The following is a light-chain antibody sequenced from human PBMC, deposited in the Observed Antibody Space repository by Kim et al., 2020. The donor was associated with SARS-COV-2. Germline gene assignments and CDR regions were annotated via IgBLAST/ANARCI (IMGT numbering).Light chain of an antibody. J-gene: IGLJ2*01. CDR1: NLRSFN. CDR3: SSRDSNDNQLV. Sequence: LRQAVRITCQGDNLRSFNAIWGQKRPGQAPVLVIYGKNNRPSGIPDRFSGSSSGNTASLTITGAQAEDEADYYCSSRDSNDNQLVFGGGTKVTVL. V-gene: IGLV3-19*01. CDR2: GKN.